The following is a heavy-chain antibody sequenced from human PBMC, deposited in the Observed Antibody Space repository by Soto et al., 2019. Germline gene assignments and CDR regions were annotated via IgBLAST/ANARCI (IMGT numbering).Heavy chain of an antibody. V-gene: IGHV4-30-2*06. D-gene: IGHD3-10*01. CDR2: IYHSGST. CDR1: GGSISSGVHS. Sequence: SETLSLTCTVSGGSISSGVHSWNWIRQSPGKGLEWIGYIYHSGSTYYNPSLQSRVTISVDNSKNEFSLKLSSVTAADTAIYYCVRARKVRGWLDRWGQGTPVTGSS. J-gene: IGHJ5*02. CDR3: VRARKVRGWLDR.